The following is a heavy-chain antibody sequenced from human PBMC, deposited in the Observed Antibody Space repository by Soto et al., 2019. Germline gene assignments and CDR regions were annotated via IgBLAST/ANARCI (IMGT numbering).Heavy chain of an antibody. V-gene: IGHV1-18*01. J-gene: IGHJ3*01. D-gene: IGHD6-13*01. Sequence: GASVKVSCQASGYTFNKYGFNWVRQAPGHGLEWMGRISAFNDYTNLAQKFQGRITLTTDASTNTAYMELQILRSDDTAMYYCARGRGVVIPAGTPDAFDVWGQGTMVTVSS. CDR2: ISAFNDYT. CDR1: GYTFNKYG. CDR3: ARGRGVVIPAGTPDAFDV.